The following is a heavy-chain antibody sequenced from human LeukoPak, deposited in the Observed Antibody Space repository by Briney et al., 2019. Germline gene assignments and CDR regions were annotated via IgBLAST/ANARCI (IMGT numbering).Heavy chain of an antibody. V-gene: IGHV3-7*01. Sequence: GGSLRLSCAASGFTFSSYWMSWVRQAPGKGLEWVANIKQDGSEKYYADSVKGRFTISRDNAKNSLYLQMNSLRAEDTAVYYCARDLAQSKYSSSGDAFDIWGQGTMVTVSS. CDR1: GFTFSSYW. J-gene: IGHJ3*02. D-gene: IGHD6-6*01. CDR2: IKQDGSEK. CDR3: ARDLAQSKYSSSGDAFDI.